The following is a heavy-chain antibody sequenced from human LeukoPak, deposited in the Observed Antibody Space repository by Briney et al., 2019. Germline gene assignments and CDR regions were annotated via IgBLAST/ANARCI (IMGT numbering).Heavy chain of an antibody. CDR2: ISSSSSYI. V-gene: IGHV3-21*01. D-gene: IGHD6-6*01. J-gene: IGHJ4*02. CDR1: GFTFSSYS. CDR3: ASPLYSSSSRAFDY. Sequence: GGSLRLSCAASGFTFSSYSMNWVRQAPGKGLEWVSSISSSSSYIYYADSVKGRFTISRDNAKNSLYLQMNSLRAEDTAVYYCASPLYSSSSRAFDYWGQGTLVTVSS.